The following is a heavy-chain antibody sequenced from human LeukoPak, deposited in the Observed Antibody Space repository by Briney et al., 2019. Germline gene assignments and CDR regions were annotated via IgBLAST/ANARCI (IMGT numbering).Heavy chain of an antibody. Sequence: GGSLRLSCAASGFTFNNYGMHWVRQAPGNGLEWVAFIRNDGNTQYCADSVKGRFTISRDNSKNTLYLHMNSLTAEDTAVYYCAKGKDCSGGSCYVDYWGQGTLVTVSS. V-gene: IGHV3-30*02. CDR3: AKGKDCSGGSCYVDY. CDR2: IRNDGNTQ. J-gene: IGHJ4*02. CDR1: GFTFNNYG. D-gene: IGHD2-15*01.